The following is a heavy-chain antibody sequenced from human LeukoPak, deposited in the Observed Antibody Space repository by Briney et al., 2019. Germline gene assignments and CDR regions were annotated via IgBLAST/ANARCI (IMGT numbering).Heavy chain of an antibody. CDR2: INPNSGGT. CDR3: ASATPNRDGYNYYYYYMDV. Sequence: ASVKVSCKASGRTFSSYAISWVRQAPGQGLEWMGWINPNSGGTNYAQKFQGRVTMTRDTSISTAYMELSSLRSEDTAVYYCASATPNRDGYNYYYYYMDVWGKGTTVTISS. D-gene: IGHD5-24*01. CDR1: GRTFSSYA. J-gene: IGHJ6*03. V-gene: IGHV1-2*02.